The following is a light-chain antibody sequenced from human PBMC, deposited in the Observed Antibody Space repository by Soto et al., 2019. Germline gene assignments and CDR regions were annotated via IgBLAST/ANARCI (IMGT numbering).Light chain of an antibody. J-gene: IGLJ2*01. CDR2: DND. Sequence: QSVLTQPPSVSGAPGQKVTISCSGSSSNIGNNYVFWYQQLPGTATKLLIYDNDKRPSGIPDRFSGSKSGTSATLGITGLQTGDEADYYCATWDRSLSVGVFGGGTQLTVL. CDR1: SSNIGNNY. CDR3: ATWDRSLSVGV. V-gene: IGLV1-51*01.